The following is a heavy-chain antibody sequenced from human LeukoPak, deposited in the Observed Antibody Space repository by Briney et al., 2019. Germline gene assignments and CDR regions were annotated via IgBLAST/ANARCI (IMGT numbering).Heavy chain of an antibody. CDR2: IKQDGSEK. Sequence: PGGSLRLSCAASGFTFSSYWMSWVRQAPVKGLEWVANIKQDGSEKYYVDSVKGRFTISRDNAKNSLYLQMNSLRAEDTAVYYCARDHPYYDSSGYYPWGQGTLVTVSS. D-gene: IGHD3-22*01. CDR3: ARDHPYYDSSGYYP. V-gene: IGHV3-7*01. CDR1: GFTFSSYW. J-gene: IGHJ5*02.